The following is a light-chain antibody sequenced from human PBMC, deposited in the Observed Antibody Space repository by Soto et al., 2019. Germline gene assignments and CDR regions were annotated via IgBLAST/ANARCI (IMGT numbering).Light chain of an antibody. CDR2: AAS. CDR3: QQSYSTPVT. CDR1: QSISSY. J-gene: IGKJ2*01. Sequence: DIQMTQSPSSLSASVGDRVTITCRASQSISSYLNWYQQKPGKAPKLLIYAASSLQSGVPSRFSRSGSGTDFTLTISSLQPEDFATHYCQQSYSTPVTFGQGTKLEIK. V-gene: IGKV1-39*01.